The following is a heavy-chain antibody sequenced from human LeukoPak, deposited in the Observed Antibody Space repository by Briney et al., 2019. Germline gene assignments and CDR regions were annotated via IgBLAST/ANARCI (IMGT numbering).Heavy chain of an antibody. Sequence: SETLSLTCAVYGGSFSGYYWSWIRQPPGKGLEWIGEINHSGSTNYNPSLKSRVTISVDTSKDQFSLKLSSVTAADTAVYYCARAGYYYVSSGSNWFDPWGQGTLVTVSS. D-gene: IGHD3-22*01. CDR3: ARAGYYYVSSGSNWFDP. CDR1: GGSFSGYY. V-gene: IGHV4-34*01. J-gene: IGHJ5*02. CDR2: INHSGST.